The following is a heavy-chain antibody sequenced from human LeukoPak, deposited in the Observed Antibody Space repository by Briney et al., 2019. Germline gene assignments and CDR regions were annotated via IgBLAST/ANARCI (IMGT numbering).Heavy chain of an antibody. Sequence: GGSLRLSCAVSGITLSNYGMSWVRQAPGKGLEWVSTISNSGDSTYYADSVKGRFTIFRDNSKNTLSLQMNSLRAEDTAVYYCAKSHSVTYRGYFDSWGQGILVTVSS. D-gene: IGHD4-23*01. J-gene: IGHJ4*02. CDR2: ISNSGDST. CDR1: GITLSNYG. CDR3: AKSHSVTYRGYFDS. V-gene: IGHV3-23*01.